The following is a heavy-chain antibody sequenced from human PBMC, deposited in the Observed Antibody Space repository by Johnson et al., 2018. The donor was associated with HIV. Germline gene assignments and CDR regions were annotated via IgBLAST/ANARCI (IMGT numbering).Heavy chain of an antibody. CDR1: GFTFSTYW. J-gene: IGHJ3*02. CDR2: INSDGSSP. V-gene: IGHV3-74*02. CDR3: ARGGFNHGFDI. Sequence: VQLVESGGGLVQPGGSLRLSCAASGFTFSTYWMHWVRQAPGKGLVWISRINSDGSSPTYADSGKGRFTISRDNAKNTLYLQMNSLRAEDTAVYYCARGGFNHGFDIWGQGTMVTVSS. D-gene: IGHD1-26*01.